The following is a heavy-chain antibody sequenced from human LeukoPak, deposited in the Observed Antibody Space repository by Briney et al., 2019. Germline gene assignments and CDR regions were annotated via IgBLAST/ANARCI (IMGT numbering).Heavy chain of an antibody. V-gene: IGHV6-1*01. CDR3: ARGVFPAFDI. CDR2: TYYRSKWFK. D-gene: IGHD3-10*01. Sequence: SQTLSLTCDISGDSVSSNSVTWNWIRQSPSRGLEWLGRTYYRSKWFKDYAVSVRSRITINPDTSKNQLSLQLNSVTPEDTAVYYCARGVFPAFDIWGQGTMVTVSS. J-gene: IGHJ3*02. CDR1: GDSVSSNSVT.